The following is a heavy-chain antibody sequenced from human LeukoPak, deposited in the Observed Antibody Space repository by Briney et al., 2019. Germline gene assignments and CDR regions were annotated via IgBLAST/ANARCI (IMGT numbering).Heavy chain of an antibody. CDR2: IYYSGST. J-gene: IGHJ4*02. Sequence: SETLSLTCTVSGGSISSYYWSWIRQHPGKGLEWIGYIYYSGSTNYNPSLNSRVTISVDTSKNQFSLKLTSVTAADTAVYYCARLGIGVVPSAMLGDYYFDYWAREPWSPSPQ. CDR3: ARLGIGVVPSAMLGDYYFDY. D-gene: IGHD2-2*01. CDR1: GGSISSYY. V-gene: IGHV4-59*08.